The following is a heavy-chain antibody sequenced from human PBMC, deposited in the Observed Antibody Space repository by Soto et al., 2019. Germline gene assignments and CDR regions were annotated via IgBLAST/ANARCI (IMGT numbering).Heavy chain of an antibody. Sequence: PVGSLRLSCAASGFTFRTYAMNWVRQAPGKGLEWISAISGSGSFTHYADSVRGRFTISRDNSQNQLYLQMNNLRGDDTAMYYCAKIPTGSGSSKFDYWGQGIQVTVSS. V-gene: IGHV3-23*01. J-gene: IGHJ4*02. CDR3: AKIPTGSGSSKFDY. CDR2: ISGSGSFT. CDR1: GFTFRTYA. D-gene: IGHD3-10*01.